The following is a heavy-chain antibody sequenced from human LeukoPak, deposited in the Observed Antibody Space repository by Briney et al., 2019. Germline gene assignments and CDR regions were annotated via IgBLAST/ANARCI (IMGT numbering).Heavy chain of an antibody. V-gene: IGHV3-23*01. D-gene: IGHD4-11*01. CDR2: ISGSGSIT. J-gene: IGHJ4*02. CDR3: AKESPYTSPRNYYFDY. CDR1: GFTFSSYA. Sequence: GGSLRLSCADSGFTFSSYAMSWVRQAPEKGLEWVSSISGSGSITYYADSVKGRFDISRDNSRNTVDLQMNSLRADDTAVYYCAKESPYTSPRNYYFDYWGQGALVTVSS.